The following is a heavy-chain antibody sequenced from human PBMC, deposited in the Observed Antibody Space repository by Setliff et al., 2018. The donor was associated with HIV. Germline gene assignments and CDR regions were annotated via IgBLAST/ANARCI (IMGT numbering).Heavy chain of an antibody. V-gene: IGHV4-61*02. J-gene: IGHJ4*02. CDR3: ARHSGLGGYYSPFDY. D-gene: IGHD3-22*01. CDR2: LDTSGST. CDR1: GGSISSGSHY. Sequence: SETLSLTCTVSGGSISSGSHYWSWIRQPAGKGLEWIGRLDTSGSTNYNPSLKRRVAISVDTSKNQFSVKLSSVSAADTAVYYCARHSGLGGYYSPFDYWGPGTLVTVSS.